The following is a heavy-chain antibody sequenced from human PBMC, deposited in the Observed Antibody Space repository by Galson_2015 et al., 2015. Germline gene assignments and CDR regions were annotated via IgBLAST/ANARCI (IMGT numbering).Heavy chain of an antibody. CDR1: GYTFTSYG. CDR2: ISAYNGNT. Sequence: SVKVSCKASGYTFTSYGISWVRQAPGQGLEWMGWISAYNGNTNYAQKLQGRVTMTTDTSTSTAYMELRSLRSDDTAVYYCAKTMVRGVIIPYNWFDPWGQGTLVTVSS. D-gene: IGHD3-10*01. V-gene: IGHV1-18*04. CDR3: AKTMVRGVIIPYNWFDP. J-gene: IGHJ5*02.